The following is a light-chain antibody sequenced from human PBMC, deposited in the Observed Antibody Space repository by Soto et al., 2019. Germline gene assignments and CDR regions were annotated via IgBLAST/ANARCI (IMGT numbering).Light chain of an antibody. CDR2: GAS. Sequence: EIVLTQSPGTLSLSPGERATLSCRASQSVSSSYLAWYQQKPGQAPRLLIYGASSRATGIPDRFSGSGSGTDFTLTISRLEPEDCAVYYCQQAGSSPSWTFGQGTKVEIK. CDR3: QQAGSSPSWT. CDR1: QSVSSSY. V-gene: IGKV3-20*01. J-gene: IGKJ1*01.